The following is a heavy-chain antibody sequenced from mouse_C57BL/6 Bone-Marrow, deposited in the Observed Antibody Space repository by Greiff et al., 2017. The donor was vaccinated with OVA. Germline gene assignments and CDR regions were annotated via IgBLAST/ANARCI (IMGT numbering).Heavy chain of an antibody. V-gene: IGHV1-64*01. D-gene: IGHD2-5*01. CDR1: GYTFTSYW. CDR2: IHPNSGST. J-gene: IGHJ3*01. Sequence: QVQLQQPGAELVKPGASVKLSCKASGYTFTSYWMHWVKQRPGQGLEWIGMIHPNSGSTNYNEKFKSKATLTVDKSSSTAYMQLSSLTSEDSAVYYCARSVFYYSNLFAYWGQGTLVTVAA. CDR3: ARSVFYYSNLFAY.